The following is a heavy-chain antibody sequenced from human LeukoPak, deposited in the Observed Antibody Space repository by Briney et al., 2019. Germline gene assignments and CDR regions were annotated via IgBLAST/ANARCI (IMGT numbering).Heavy chain of an antibody. CDR1: GGSISSYY. CDR3: ARLYSGSYLGYFDY. J-gene: IGHJ4*02. D-gene: IGHD1-26*01. Sequence: PSETLSLTCTVSGGSISSYYWTWIRQPPGRGLEWVGYISYGGSTNYNPSLKSRVTISVDTSTNQFSLKLTSVTAADTAVYYCARLYSGSYLGYFDYWGQGNLVSVSS. CDR2: ISYGGST. V-gene: IGHV4-59*08.